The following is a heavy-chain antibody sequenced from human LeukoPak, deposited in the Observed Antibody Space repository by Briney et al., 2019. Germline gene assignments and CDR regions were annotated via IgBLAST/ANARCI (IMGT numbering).Heavy chain of an antibody. CDR2: INAGNGNT. J-gene: IGHJ6*02. V-gene: IGHV1-3*01. D-gene: IGHD6-13*01. CDR3: ARRAYSGSSWGGYYYYGMDV. Sequence: ALVKVSCKASGYTFTSYAMHWVRQAPGQRLEWMGWINAGNGNTKYSQKFQGRVTITRDTSASTAYMELSSLRSEDTAVYYCARRAYSGSSWGGYYYYGMDVWGQGTTVTVSS. CDR1: GYTFTSYA.